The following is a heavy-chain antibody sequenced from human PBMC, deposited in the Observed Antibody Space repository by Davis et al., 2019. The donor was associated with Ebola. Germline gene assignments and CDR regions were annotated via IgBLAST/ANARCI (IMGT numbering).Heavy chain of an antibody. V-gene: IGHV1-2*02. J-gene: IGHJ4*02. CDR1: GYTFTGYY. D-gene: IGHD2-15*01. CDR3: ARDGGFHQYYFDY. Sequence: ASVKVSCKASGYTFTGYYMQWVRQAPGQGLEWMGWINPKTGATIYTQKFQGRVTMTRDTSISTAYMELSRLRSDDTAVYYCARDGGFHQYYFDYWGQGTLVTVSS. CDR2: INPKTGAT.